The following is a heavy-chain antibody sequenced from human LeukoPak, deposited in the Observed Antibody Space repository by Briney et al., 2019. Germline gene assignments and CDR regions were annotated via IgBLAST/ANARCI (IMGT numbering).Heavy chain of an antibody. D-gene: IGHD2-21*02. CDR3: ASTYVVVTALDAFDI. J-gene: IGHJ3*02. CDR2: ISSSSAYI. CDR1: GFTFSSYT. V-gene: IGHV3-21*03. Sequence: GGSLRLSCAASGFTFSSYTMNWVRQAPGKGLEWVSSISSSSAYIYYADSVKGRFTISRDNAKNSLYLQMNSLRAADTAVYYCASTYVVVTALDAFDIWGQGTMVTVSS.